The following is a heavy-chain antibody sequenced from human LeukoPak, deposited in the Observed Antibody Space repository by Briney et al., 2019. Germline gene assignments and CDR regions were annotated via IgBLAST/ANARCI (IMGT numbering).Heavy chain of an antibody. J-gene: IGHJ3*02. CDR3: AKDEFVASDFTGAFDI. V-gene: IGHV3-9*03. D-gene: IGHD2-8*02. CDR1: GFTFDDYA. CDR2: ISWNSGSI. Sequence: GGSLRLSCAASGFTFDDYAMHWVRQAPGKGLEWVSGISWNSGSIGYADSVKGRFTISRDNAKNSLYLQMNSLRADDMALYYCAKDEFVASDFTGAFDIWGQGTMVTVSS.